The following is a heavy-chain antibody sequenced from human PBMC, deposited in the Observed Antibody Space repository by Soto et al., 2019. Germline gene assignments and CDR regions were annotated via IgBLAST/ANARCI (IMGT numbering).Heavy chain of an antibody. CDR1: GYSCISLD. CDR2: MQPSSGRT. Sequence: SVKVSCKASGYSCISLDINWVRQTTGQGLEWMGWMQPSSGRTGYTQKFQGRVTMTRDTSINTAYMELSSLTSDDTALYYCARGVTAGVDYWGQGTLVTVSS. D-gene: IGHD1-26*01. J-gene: IGHJ4*02. V-gene: IGHV1-8*01. CDR3: ARGVTAGVDY.